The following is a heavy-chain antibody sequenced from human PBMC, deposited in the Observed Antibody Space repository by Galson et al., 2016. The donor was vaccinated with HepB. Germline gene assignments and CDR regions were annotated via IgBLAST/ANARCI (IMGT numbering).Heavy chain of an antibody. V-gene: IGHV4-39*01. D-gene: IGHD3-10*01. Sequence: SETLSLTCNVSGGSITNSNYYWGWIRQSPGKGLEWIGTVYFTGTTYYNPSLKSRVIISVDTSNNQFSLNLSSVTAADTAVYYCARHLRLIEFYFDYWGQGALVTVSS. CDR3: ARHLRLIEFYFDY. J-gene: IGHJ4*02. CDR1: GGSITNSNYY. CDR2: VYFTGTT.